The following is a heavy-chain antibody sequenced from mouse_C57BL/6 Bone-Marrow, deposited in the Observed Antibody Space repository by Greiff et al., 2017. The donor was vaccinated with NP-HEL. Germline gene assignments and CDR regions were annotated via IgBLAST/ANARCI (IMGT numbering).Heavy chain of an antibody. J-gene: IGHJ2*01. Sequence: DVQLQESGPVLVKPGASVKMSCKASGYTFTDYYMNWVKQSHGKSLEWIGVINPYNGGTSYNQKFKGKATLTVDKSSSTAYMELNSLTSEDAAVYYCARSTTRAFDDWGQGTTLTVAS. CDR1: GYTFTDYY. D-gene: IGHD2-1*01. CDR2: INPYNGGT. V-gene: IGHV1-19*01. CDR3: ARSTTRAFDD.